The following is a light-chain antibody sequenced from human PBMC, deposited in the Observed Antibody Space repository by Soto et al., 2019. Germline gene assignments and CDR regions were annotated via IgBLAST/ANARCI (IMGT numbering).Light chain of an antibody. CDR1: SSDVGGYNY. CDR3: SSYTSSSAYV. V-gene: IGLV2-14*01. Sequence: QSVLTQPASVSGSPGQSITISCTGTSSDVGGYNYVSWYQQHPGKAPKLMIYEVSNRSSGVSNRFSGSKSGNAASLTICGLQAEDEADYYGSSYTSSSAYVFGTGTKLTVL. CDR2: EVS. J-gene: IGLJ1*01.